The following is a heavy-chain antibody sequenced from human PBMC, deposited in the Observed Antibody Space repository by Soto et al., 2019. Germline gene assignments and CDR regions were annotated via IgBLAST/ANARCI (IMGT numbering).Heavy chain of an antibody. J-gene: IGHJ4*02. CDR3: ARAARYYDSSGYYHFDY. CDR2: MNPNSGNT. CDR1: GYTFTSYD. D-gene: IGHD3-22*01. V-gene: IGHV1-8*01. Sequence: GASVKVSCKASGYTFTSYDINWVRQATGQGLEWMGWMNPNSGNTGYAQKFQGRVTMTRNTSISTAYMELSSLRSEDTAVYYCARAARYYDSSGYYHFDYWGQGTLVTVSS.